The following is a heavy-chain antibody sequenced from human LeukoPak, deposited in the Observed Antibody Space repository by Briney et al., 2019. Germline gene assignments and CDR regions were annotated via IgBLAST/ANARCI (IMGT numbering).Heavy chain of an antibody. CDR1: GYTLTELS. Sequence: ASVKVSCKVSGYTLTELSMHWVRQAPGKGREWMGDFDPEDGETIYAQKFQGRVTMTEDTSTDTSYMELSSLRSEDTAVYYCATATAPYSSSRSYYFDYWGQGPLVTVSS. J-gene: IGHJ4*02. V-gene: IGHV1-24*01. CDR2: FDPEDGET. CDR3: ATATAPYSSSRSYYFDY. D-gene: IGHD6-13*01.